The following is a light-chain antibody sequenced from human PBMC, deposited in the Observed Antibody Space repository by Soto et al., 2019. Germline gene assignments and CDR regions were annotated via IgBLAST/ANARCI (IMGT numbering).Light chain of an antibody. CDR2: GAS. CDR3: QQYGSSPT. CDR1: QIISTN. Sequence: EIVMTQSPATLSVSPGETATLSCRASQIISTNLAWYQQKPGQAPRLLIYGASSRATGIPDRFSGSGSGTDFTLTISRLEPEDFAVYYCQQYGSSPTFGQGTRLEIK. J-gene: IGKJ5*01. V-gene: IGKV3-20*01.